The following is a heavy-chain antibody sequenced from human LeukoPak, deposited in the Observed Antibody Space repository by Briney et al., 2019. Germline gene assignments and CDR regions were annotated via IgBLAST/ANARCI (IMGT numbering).Heavy chain of an antibody. D-gene: IGHD6-13*01. CDR2: IYYSGST. CDR1: GGSISSYY. Sequence: SETLSLACTVSGGSISSYYWSWIRQPPGKGLEWIGYIYYSGSTNYNPSLKSRVTISVDTSKNQFSLKLSSVTAADTAVYYCARLGSSWELDYWGQGTLVTVSS. CDR3: ARLGSSWELDY. J-gene: IGHJ4*02. V-gene: IGHV4-59*08.